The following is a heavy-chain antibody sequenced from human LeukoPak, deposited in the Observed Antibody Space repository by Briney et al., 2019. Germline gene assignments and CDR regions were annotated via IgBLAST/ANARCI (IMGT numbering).Heavy chain of an antibody. CDR3: AKDNSVGNTAWWFDP. CDR1: GHTFSRSY. V-gene: IGHV1-46*01. Sequence: ASVKVSCKASGHTFSRSYMHWIRQAPGQGLEWVGVINPSGTWTSYAQKFRGRITMTRDMSTSTDYMDLRSLGFEDTAVYYCAKDNSVGNTAWWFDPWGQGTLVTVSS. J-gene: IGHJ5*02. CDR2: INPSGTWT. D-gene: IGHD1-26*01.